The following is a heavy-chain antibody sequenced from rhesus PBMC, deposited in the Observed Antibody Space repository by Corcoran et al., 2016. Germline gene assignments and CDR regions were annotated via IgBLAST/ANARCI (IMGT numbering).Heavy chain of an antibody. CDR2: VYPVDAKK. V-gene: IGHV1-156*01. J-gene: IGHJ4*01. CDR1: GYTFTELS. Sequence: EVQLVQSGAEVKTPGASVKVSCKVSGYTFTELSIHWVGTAPGKELEGVEVVYPVDAKKIDAEKFQGRVTMTEDTSTDTAYMELSSLRSEDTAVYYCAGNSGSLYYFDYWGQGVLVTVSS. D-gene: IGHD6-25*01. CDR3: AGNSGSLYYFDY.